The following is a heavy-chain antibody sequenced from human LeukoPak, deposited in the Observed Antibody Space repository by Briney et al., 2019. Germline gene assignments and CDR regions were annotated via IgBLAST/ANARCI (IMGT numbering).Heavy chain of an antibody. D-gene: IGHD6-19*01. V-gene: IGHV4-59*01. CDR3: ARGGGGEYSSGWYDY. CDR1: GGSISSYY. CDR2: IYYSGTT. Sequence: KPSETLSLTCTVSGGSISSYYWSWIRQPPGKGLEWIGYIYYSGTTNYNPSLKSRGTISVATSKNQFSLNLSSVTAADTAVYYCARGGGGEYSSGWYDYWGQGTLVTVSS. J-gene: IGHJ4*02.